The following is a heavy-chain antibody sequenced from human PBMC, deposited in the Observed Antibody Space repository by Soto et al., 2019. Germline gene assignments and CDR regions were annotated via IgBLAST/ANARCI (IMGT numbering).Heavy chain of an antibody. J-gene: IGHJ4*02. CDR3: ARETSITITFGGVSDY. Sequence: GASVKVSCKASGYTFTSYGISWVRQAPGQGLEWMGWISAYNGNTNYAQKLQGRVTMTTDTSTSTAYMELRSLRSDDTAVYYCARETSITITFGGVSDYWGQGTLVTVSS. CDR1: GYTFTSYG. V-gene: IGHV1-18*01. CDR2: ISAYNGNT. D-gene: IGHD3-16*01.